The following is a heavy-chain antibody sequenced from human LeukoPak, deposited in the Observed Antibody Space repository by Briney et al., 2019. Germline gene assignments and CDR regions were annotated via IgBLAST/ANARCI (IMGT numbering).Heavy chain of an antibody. CDR2: INPNSGGT. D-gene: IGHD4-17*01. Sequence: GASVKVSCKASGYTFTGYYMHWVRQAPGQGLEWMGWINPNSGGTNYAQKFQGRVTMTRDTSISTAYMELSRLRSDDTAVYYCARVSTTTVTTDNLPFDYWGQGTLVTVSS. CDR1: GYTFTGYY. CDR3: ARVSTTTVTTDNLPFDY. J-gene: IGHJ4*02. V-gene: IGHV1-2*02.